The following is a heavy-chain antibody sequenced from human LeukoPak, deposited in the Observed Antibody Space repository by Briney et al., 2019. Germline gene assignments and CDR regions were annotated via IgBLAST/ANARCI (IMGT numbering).Heavy chain of an antibody. CDR2: IIPIFGTA. V-gene: IGHV1-69*13. Sequence: TSVKVSCKASGGTFSSYAICWVRQAPGQGLEWIGGIIPIFGTANYAQKFQGRVTITADESTSTAYMELSSLRSEDTAVYYCARDAIVARGNWFDPWGQGTLVTVSS. CDR3: ARDAIVARGNWFDP. J-gene: IGHJ5*02. D-gene: IGHD2-15*01. CDR1: GGTFSSYA.